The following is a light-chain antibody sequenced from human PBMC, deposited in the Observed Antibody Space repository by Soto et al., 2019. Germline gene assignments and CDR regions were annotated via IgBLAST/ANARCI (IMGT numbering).Light chain of an antibody. CDR3: AAWDDSLSDYV. Sequence: QSVLTQQPPASGTPGQRVTISCSGSSSNIGSDYVYWYQQLPGTAPKLLIYSNDQRPSGVPDRFSGSKSGTSASLAISGLRSEDEADYYCAAWDDSLSDYVFGTGTKVTVL. V-gene: IGLV1-47*02. J-gene: IGLJ1*01. CDR2: SND. CDR1: SSNIGSDY.